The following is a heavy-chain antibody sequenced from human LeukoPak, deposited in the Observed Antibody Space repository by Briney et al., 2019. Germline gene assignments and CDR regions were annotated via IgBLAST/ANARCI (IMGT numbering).Heavy chain of an antibody. D-gene: IGHD4-4*01. CDR1: GFTFSSYA. J-gene: IGHJ6*02. CDR2: ISYDGSNK. CDR3: ARATVAYYYYYGMDV. Sequence: GGSLRLSCAASGFTFSSYAMHWVRQAPGKGLEWVAVISYDGSNKYYADSVKGRFTISRDNSKSTLYLQMNSLRAEDTAVYYCARATVAYYYYYGMDVWGQGTTVTVSS. V-gene: IGHV3-30*04.